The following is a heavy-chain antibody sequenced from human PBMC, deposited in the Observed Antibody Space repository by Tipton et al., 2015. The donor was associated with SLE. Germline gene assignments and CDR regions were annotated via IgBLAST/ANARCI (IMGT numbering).Heavy chain of an antibody. CDR1: GDSISSYY. J-gene: IGHJ5*02. V-gene: IGHV4-59*01. CDR3: ARLADYGDYVIGS. Sequence: LRLSCSVSGDSISSYYWSWIRQPPGKGLEWIGNIYDSGSPNYNPSLKSRVTISLDTSRTQFSLRLTSMTAADTAVYYCARLADYGDYVIGSWGQGTLVTVSS. CDR2: IYDSGSP. D-gene: IGHD4-17*01.